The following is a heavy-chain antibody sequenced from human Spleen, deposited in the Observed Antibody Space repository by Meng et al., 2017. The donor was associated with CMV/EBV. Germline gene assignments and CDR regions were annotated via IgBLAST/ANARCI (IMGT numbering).Heavy chain of an antibody. CDR1: GESFSGYS. Sequence: SQTLSLTCAVYGESFSGYSWSWIRQPPGKGLEWIGEVKHSGSTNYNPSLKSRVTISVDTSKNQFSLKQSSVTAADTAVYYCARAARGYSLDWGQGTLVTVSS. CDR3: ARAARGYSLD. V-gene: IGHV4-34*01. J-gene: IGHJ4*02. D-gene: IGHD4-11*01. CDR2: VKHSGST.